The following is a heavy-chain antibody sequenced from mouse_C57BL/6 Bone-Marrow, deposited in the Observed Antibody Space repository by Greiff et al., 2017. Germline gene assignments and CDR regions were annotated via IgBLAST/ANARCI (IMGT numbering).Heavy chain of an antibody. CDR1: GYTFTSYG. J-gene: IGHJ2*01. Sequence: QVQLQQSGAELARPGASVKLSCKASGYTFTSYGISWVKQRTGQGLEWIGEIYPRSGNTYYNAKFKGKATLTADKSSSTAYMELRSLTSEDSAVYFCARDDYDGVYFDYWGQGTTLTVSS. CDR3: ARDDYDGVYFDY. D-gene: IGHD2-4*01. CDR2: IYPRSGNT. V-gene: IGHV1-81*01.